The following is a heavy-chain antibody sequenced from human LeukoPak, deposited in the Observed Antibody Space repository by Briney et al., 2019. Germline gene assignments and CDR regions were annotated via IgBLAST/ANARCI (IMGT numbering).Heavy chain of an antibody. CDR3: AKDLRYSYGGLDY. D-gene: IGHD5-18*01. CDR2: IRYDESRK. CDR1: GFTFSSYG. V-gene: IGHV3-30*02. J-gene: IGHJ4*02. Sequence: GGSLRLSCAASGFTFSSYGMHWVRQAPGKGLDWVAFIRYDESRKYHADSVKGRFTISRDNSKNTLYLQMNSLRAEDTAVYYCAKDLRYSYGGLDYWGQGTLVTVSS.